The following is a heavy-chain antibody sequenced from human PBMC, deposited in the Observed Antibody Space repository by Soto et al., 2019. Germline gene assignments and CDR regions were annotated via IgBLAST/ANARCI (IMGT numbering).Heavy chain of an antibody. CDR3: ARGAGHDYKSIYYSYGMDV. Sequence: QVQLVQSGAEVKKPGASVKVSCKASGYTFTSYYMHWVRQAPGQGLEWMGIINPSGGSTSYAQKLQGRVTMPRDTSTSTVYVELSSLRSEDTAVYYCARGAGHDYKSIYYSYGMDVWGQGTTVTVSS. CDR2: INPSGGST. V-gene: IGHV1-46*01. CDR1: GYTFTSYY. D-gene: IGHD4-4*01. J-gene: IGHJ6*02.